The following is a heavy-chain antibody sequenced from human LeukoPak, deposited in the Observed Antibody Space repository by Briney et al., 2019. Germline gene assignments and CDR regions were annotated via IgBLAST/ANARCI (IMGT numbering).Heavy chain of an antibody. V-gene: IGHV7-4-1*02. J-gene: IGHJ3*02. CDR2: INTNTGNP. D-gene: IGHD3-22*01. CDR1: GYTFTSYA. Sequence: ASVKVSCKASGYTFTSYAMNWVRQAPGQGLEWMGWINTNTGNPTYAQGFTGRFVFSLDTSVSTAHLQISSLKAEDTAVYYCARDPARYYYDSSGYLRHAFDIWGQGTMVTVSS. CDR3: ARDPARYYYDSSGYLRHAFDI.